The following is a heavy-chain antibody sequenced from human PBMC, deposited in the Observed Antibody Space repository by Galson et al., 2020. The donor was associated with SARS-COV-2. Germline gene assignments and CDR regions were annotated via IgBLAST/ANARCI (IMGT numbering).Heavy chain of an antibody. Sequence: GGSLRLSCRASGFTFSSSAMHWVRQAPGKGLEWVAIISYDGTKRYNLDSVKGRFTISSDKSKNTLLLQMDSLTTEDTAVYYCARETDDYTSSWYDYWGQGTLGTVSS. CDR3: ARETDDYTSSWYDY. V-gene: IGHV3-30*04. CDR2: ISYDGTKR. D-gene: IGHD6-13*01. J-gene: IGHJ4*02. CDR1: GFTFSSSA.